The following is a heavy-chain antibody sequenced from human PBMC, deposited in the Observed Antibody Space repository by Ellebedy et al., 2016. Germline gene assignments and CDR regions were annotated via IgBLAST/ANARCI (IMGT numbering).Heavy chain of an antibody. CDR1: GFPFGNFF. CDR2: ISGGGDIT. Sequence: GESLKISXAASGFPFGNFFMSWVRQTPGKGLEWVSTISGGGDITVSADSVKGRFTISRDNSRNTLYLQMNSLRAEDTAVYYCYYGHYSGSWGQGTLVTVSS. J-gene: IGHJ4*02. D-gene: IGHD4-17*01. V-gene: IGHV3-23*01. CDR3: YYGHYSGS.